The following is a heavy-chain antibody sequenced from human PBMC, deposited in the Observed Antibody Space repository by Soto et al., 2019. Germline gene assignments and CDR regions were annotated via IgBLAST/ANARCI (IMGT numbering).Heavy chain of an antibody. D-gene: IGHD3-9*01. J-gene: IGHJ6*02. CDR2: FDPEDGET. V-gene: IGHV1-24*01. CDR1: GYTLTELS. Sequence: ASVKVSCKVSGYTLTELSMHWVRQAPGKGLEWMGGFDPEDGETIYAQKFQGRVTMTEDTSTATAYMELSSLRSEDTAVYYCATAGYFDWLLYRGLGGYYYGMDVWGQGTTVTVSS. CDR3: ATAGYFDWLLYRGLGGYYYGMDV.